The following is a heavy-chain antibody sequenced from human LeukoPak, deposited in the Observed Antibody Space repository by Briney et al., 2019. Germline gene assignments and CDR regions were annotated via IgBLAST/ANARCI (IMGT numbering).Heavy chain of an antibody. Sequence: SETLSLTCTVSGYSISSGCYWGWIRQPPGKGLEWIGSIYHSGSTYYNPSLKSRVTISVDTSKNQFSLKLSSVTAADTAVYYCTRVAGDYDFWSGYYYYYMDVWGKGTTVTVSS. V-gene: IGHV4-38-2*02. D-gene: IGHD3-3*01. J-gene: IGHJ6*03. CDR3: TRVAGDYDFWSGYYYYYMDV. CDR2: IYHSGST. CDR1: GYSISSGCY.